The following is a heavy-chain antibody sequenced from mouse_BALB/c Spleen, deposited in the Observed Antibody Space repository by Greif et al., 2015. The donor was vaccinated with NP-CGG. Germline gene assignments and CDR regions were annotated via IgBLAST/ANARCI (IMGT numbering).Heavy chain of an antibody. V-gene: IGHV1-80*01. J-gene: IGHJ4*01. CDR3: ARDRYDYAMDY. Sequence: QVQLQQSGAELVRPGSSVKISCKASGYAFSSYWMNWVKQRPGQGLEWIGQIYPGDGDTNYNGKFKGKATLTADKSSSTAYMQLSSLTSEDSAVYFCARDRYDYAMDYWGQGTSVTVSS. CDR1: GYAFSSYW. D-gene: IGHD2-14*01. CDR2: IYPGDGDT.